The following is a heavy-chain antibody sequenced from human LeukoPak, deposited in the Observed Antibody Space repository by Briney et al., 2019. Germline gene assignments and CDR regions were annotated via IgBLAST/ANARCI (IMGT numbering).Heavy chain of an antibody. CDR2: FETSGNT. V-gene: IGHV4-4*07. CDR3: ARIVPISITTYGTNWFDP. D-gene: IGHD3-3*01. Sequence: QSSETLSLTCTVSGASISSYYWTWIRQTAGKGLEWLGRFETSGNTRYNPSLKSRVSMSVETSNNQFSLRLSSVTAADTAVYYCARIVPISITTYGTNWFDPWGQGMLVTVSS. J-gene: IGHJ5*02. CDR1: GASISSYY.